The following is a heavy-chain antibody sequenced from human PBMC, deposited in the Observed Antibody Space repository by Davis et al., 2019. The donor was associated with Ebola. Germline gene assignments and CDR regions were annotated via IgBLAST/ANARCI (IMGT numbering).Heavy chain of an antibody. D-gene: IGHD2-15*01. V-gene: IGHV1-3*01. J-gene: IGHJ6*03. CDR1: GYMFNDHA. Sequence: ASVKVSCKASGYMFNDHAMHWVRQAPGQRLEWMGWINVGSDKTKYSQKFQDRVTITRDPSASTVYMELSSLRSEDTAVYYCARDHSKGYYYYYQYMDVWGKGTTVTVSS. CDR3: ARDHSKGYYYYYQYMDV. CDR2: INVGSDKT.